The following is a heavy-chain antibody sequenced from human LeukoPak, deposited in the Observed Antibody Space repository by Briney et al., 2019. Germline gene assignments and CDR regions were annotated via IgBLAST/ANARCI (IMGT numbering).Heavy chain of an antibody. CDR1: GDSISSSNYY. J-gene: IGHJ5*02. Sequence: SETLSLTCTVSGDSISSSNYYWGWIRQPPGKGLEWIGSISNGGNIYYNPSLKSRVTISVDTSENQFSLKLSSVTAADTAVYYCARRPPASGADWFDPWGQGTLVTVSS. CDR3: ARRPPASGADWFDP. CDR2: ISNGGNI. V-gene: IGHV4-39*01. D-gene: IGHD1-26*01.